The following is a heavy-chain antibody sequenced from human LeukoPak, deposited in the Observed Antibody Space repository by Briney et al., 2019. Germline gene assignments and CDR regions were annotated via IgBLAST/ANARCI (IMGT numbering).Heavy chain of an antibody. CDR3: VPGGRYFYH. CDR2: IKEDGSEK. J-gene: IGHJ4*02. D-gene: IGHD1-26*01. CDR1: GFTFSNYW. Sequence: GGSLRLSCAASGFTFSNYWMSWVRQAPGKGLEWVANIKEDGSEKYYVDSVKGRFTISRDNAKNSLYLQMNSLKAEDTAVYYCVPGGRYFYHWGQRTLVTVSS. V-gene: IGHV3-7*01.